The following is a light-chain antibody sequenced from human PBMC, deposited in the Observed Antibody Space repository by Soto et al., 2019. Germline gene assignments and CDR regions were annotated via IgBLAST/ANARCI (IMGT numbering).Light chain of an antibody. CDR2: GAS. Sequence: EIVLTQSPGTLSFSPGERATLSCRASLTVSDNYLAWYQQKAGQAPRLVIYGASSRATGIPDRFSASGSGTDFTLTISRLEPEDFAVYYCQQYSSAPLTFGQGTKVDIK. J-gene: IGKJ1*01. CDR1: LTVSDNY. CDR3: QQYSSAPLT. V-gene: IGKV3-20*01.